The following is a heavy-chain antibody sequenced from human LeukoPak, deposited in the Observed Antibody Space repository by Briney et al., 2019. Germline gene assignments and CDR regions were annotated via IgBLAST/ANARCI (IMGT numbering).Heavy chain of an antibody. Sequence: PSETLSLTCTVSGGSISSYYWSWIRQPPGKGLEWIGYIYYTGSTNYNPSLKSRVTISVDTSKNQFSLKLSSVTAADTAVYFCARYKNYYFDYWGQGTLVTVSS. V-gene: IGHV4-59*01. J-gene: IGHJ4*02. CDR1: GGSISSYY. CDR3: ARYKNYYFDY. D-gene: IGHD1-14*01. CDR2: IYYTGST.